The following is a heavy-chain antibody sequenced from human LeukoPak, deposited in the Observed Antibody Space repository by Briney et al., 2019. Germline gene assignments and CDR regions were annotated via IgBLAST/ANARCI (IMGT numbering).Heavy chain of an antibody. CDR1: GYTFTNYA. V-gene: IGHV7-4-1*02. CDR3: ARGRGAYCIENTCYGDD. CDR2: INTDTGNP. Sequence: GASVKVCCTASGYTFTNYAMNWVRQAPGQGLGWMGWINTDTGNPTYAQGFTGRFVFSLDTSVSTAYLQINNLRAEDTAVYYCARGRGAYCIENTCYGDDWGQGTLVTVSS. J-gene: IGHJ4*02. D-gene: IGHD2-21*01.